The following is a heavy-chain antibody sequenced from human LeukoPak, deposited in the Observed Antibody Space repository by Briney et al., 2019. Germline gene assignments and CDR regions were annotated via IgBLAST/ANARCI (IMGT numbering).Heavy chain of an antibody. CDR3: AKDKSVSADYYFDY. Sequence: GGSLRLSCAASGFTFSGYAMHWVRQAPGKGLEWLTVISTVGNDKHYADSVKGRFTVSRDNSKNTLFLQMNNLRTEDTAVYYCAKDKSVSADYYFDYWGQGTLVTVSS. CDR2: ISTVGNDK. CDR1: GFTFSGYA. V-gene: IGHV3-30*04. J-gene: IGHJ4*02. D-gene: IGHD5/OR15-5a*01.